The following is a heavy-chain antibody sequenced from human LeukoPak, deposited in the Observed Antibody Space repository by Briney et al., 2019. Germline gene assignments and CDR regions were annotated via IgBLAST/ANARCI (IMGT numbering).Heavy chain of an antibody. CDR2: IYHSGST. Sequence: SETLSLTCTVSGGSISSGGYYWSWIRQPPGKGLEWIGYIYHSGSTYYNPSLKSRVTISVDRSKNQFSLKLSSVTAADTAVYYCARVPGSSSGIFDYWGQGTLVTVSS. D-gene: IGHD6-6*01. CDR3: ARVPGSSSGIFDY. J-gene: IGHJ4*02. CDR1: GGSISSGGYY. V-gene: IGHV4-30-2*01.